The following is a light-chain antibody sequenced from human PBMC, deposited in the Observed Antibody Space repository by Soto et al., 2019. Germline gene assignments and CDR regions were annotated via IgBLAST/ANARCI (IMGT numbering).Light chain of an antibody. CDR1: QSVSSS. J-gene: IGKJ1*01. CDR2: DSS. Sequence: EIVLTQSPATLSLSPGEGATLSCRASQSVSSSLAWYQQKPGQAPRLLIYDSSNRATGIPARFSGSGSGTAFTLIISSLEPEDFAVYYWQHRSNCPVTFGLGTMVEV. CDR3: QHRSNCPVT. V-gene: IGKV3-11*01.